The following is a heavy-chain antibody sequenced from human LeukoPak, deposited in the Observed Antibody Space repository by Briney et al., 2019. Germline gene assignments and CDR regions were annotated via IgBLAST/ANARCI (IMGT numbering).Heavy chain of an antibody. Sequence: PGGSLRLSCAASGFTFDDYAMHWVRQAPGKGLEWVSGISWNSGSIGYADSVKGRFTISRDNAKNSLYLQMNSLRAEDTALYYCAKALLPSVSSTWYGGFDYWGQGTLVTVSS. D-gene: IGHD6-13*01. J-gene: IGHJ4*02. CDR1: GFTFDDYA. CDR2: ISWNSGSI. CDR3: AKALLPSVSSTWYGGFDY. V-gene: IGHV3-9*01.